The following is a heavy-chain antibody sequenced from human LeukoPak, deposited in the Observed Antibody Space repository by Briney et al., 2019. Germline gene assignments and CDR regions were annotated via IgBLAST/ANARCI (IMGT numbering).Heavy chain of an antibody. D-gene: IGHD2-8*01. CDR2: ISPSGGGT. Sequence: ASVTVSCTASGYSLTTYYMHWVRQAPGQGLEWMAIISPSGGGTKYAQKFQGRVTMTRDTPTNTVYMELSNLRTEDTAVYYCASVYLYGMDVWGQGTTVTVSS. J-gene: IGHJ6*02. CDR3: ASVYLYGMDV. V-gene: IGHV1-46*01. CDR1: GYSLTTYY.